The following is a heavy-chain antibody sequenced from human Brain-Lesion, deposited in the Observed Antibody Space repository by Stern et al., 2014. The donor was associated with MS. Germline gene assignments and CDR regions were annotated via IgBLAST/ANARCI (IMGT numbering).Heavy chain of an antibody. V-gene: IGHV3-23*04. CDR2: ISGRGGPT. J-gene: IGHJ1*01. CDR3: AKWPHHIAVAGTRYFQH. D-gene: IGHD6-19*01. Sequence: EVQLVESGGGLVQPGGSLRLSCAASGFSFSTYAMSWVRQTPGKGLQWVSGISGRGGPTYYADSVKGRFTISRDNSKNSLYLQMDSLRADDTAVYYCAKWPHHIAVAGTRYFQHWCQGTLVTVSS. CDR1: GFSFSTYA.